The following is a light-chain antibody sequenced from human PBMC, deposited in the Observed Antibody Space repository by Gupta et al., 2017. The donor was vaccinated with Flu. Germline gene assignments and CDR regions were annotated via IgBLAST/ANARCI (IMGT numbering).Light chain of an antibody. CDR1: RSVSRY. CDR3: QQYDTSPLT. V-gene: IGKV3-20*01. CDR2: GAS. Sequence: GERATLSCRASRSVSRYLAWYQQKPGQAPRLLIYGASSRATGIPDRFSGSGSGTDFTLSISRLEPEDFAVYYCQQYDTSPLTFGGGTKVEIK. J-gene: IGKJ4*01.